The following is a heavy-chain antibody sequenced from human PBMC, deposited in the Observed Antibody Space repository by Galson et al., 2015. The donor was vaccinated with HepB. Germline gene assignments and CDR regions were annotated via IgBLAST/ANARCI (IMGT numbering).Heavy chain of an antibody. CDR2: TYYRSKWSN. D-gene: IGHD3-3*01. CDR3: ASWRFDS. Sequence: CAISGDSVSSNNAAWNWTRQSPSRGLEWLGRTYYRSKWSNDYAISVESQITVTADASQNQFSLHLNSVTPEDTAIYYCASWRFDSWGQGTLVTVSS. CDR1: GDSVSSNNAA. J-gene: IGHJ4*02. V-gene: IGHV6-1*01.